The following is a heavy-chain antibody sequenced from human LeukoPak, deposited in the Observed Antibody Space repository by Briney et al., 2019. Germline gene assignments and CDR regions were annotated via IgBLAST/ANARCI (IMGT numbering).Heavy chain of an antibody. CDR3: VYYGSGSYREGIDY. J-gene: IGHJ4*02. V-gene: IGHV3-74*01. D-gene: IGHD3-10*01. CDR2: INSDGSST. CDR1: GFTFSSYW. Sequence: PGGSLRLSCAASGFTFSSYWMHWVRQAPGKGLVWVSRINSDGSSTSYADSVKGRFTISRDNAKNTLYLQMNSLRAEDTAVYYCVYYGSGSYREGIDYWGQGTLVTVSS.